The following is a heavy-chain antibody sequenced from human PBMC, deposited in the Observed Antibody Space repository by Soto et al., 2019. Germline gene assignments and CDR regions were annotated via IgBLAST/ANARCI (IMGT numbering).Heavy chain of an antibody. CDR3: ATLYMVRGVKTFDY. CDR2: FYDTGNT. V-gene: IGHV4-31*03. J-gene: IGHJ4*02. Sequence: QVQLQESGPGLVKPSQTLSLTCTVSGGSISSGGYYWSWLRHHPGKGREWIGYFYDTGNTYYNPSSNSRLTISVDTSKNQISLKMSSVTAADTAVYYCATLYMVRGVKTFDYGGQGTLVTVSS. CDR1: GGSISSGGYY. D-gene: IGHD3-10*01.